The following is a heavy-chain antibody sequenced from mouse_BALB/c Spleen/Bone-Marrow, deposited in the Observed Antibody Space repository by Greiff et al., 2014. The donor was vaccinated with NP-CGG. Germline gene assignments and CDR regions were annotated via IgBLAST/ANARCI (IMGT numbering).Heavy chain of an antibody. D-gene: IGHD2-14*01. CDR1: GYTFTDYW. Sequence: QVQLQQSGAELVMPGASVKMSCKASGYTFTDYWMHWVKQRPGQGLEWIGAIDTSDSYTSYNQKFKGKATLTVDESSSTAYMQLSSLTSEDSAVYYCARSDYRYDPFAYWGQGTPVTVSA. V-gene: IGHV1-69*01. J-gene: IGHJ3*01. CDR3: ARSDYRYDPFAY. CDR2: IDTSDSYT.